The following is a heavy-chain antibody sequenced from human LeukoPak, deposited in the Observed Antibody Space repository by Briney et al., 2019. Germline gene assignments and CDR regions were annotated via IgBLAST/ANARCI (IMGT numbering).Heavy chain of an antibody. D-gene: IGHD6-19*01. Sequence: GGSLRLSCAASGFTFDDYAMHWVRQAPGKGLEWVSGISWNSGSIGYADSVKGRFTISRDNAKNSLYLQMNSLRAEDTALYYCAKGAVAGTLGPFGYWGQGTLVTVSS. CDR3: AKGAVAGTLGPFGY. CDR2: ISWNSGSI. V-gene: IGHV3-9*01. J-gene: IGHJ4*02. CDR1: GFTFDDYA.